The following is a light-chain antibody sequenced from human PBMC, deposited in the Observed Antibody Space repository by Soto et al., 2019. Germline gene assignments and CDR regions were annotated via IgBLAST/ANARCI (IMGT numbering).Light chain of an antibody. J-gene: IGLJ1*01. V-gene: IGLV2-14*01. CDR3: SSYSSSSTLV. Sequence: QSALTQPASVSGSPGQSITISCTGTSSDVGGYHYVSWYQQHPGKAPKLMIYEVSNRPSGVSNRFSVSQSGNTASLTISRLLAEEEADYYCSSYSSSSTLVFGTGTKLTVL. CDR1: SSDVGGYHY. CDR2: EVS.